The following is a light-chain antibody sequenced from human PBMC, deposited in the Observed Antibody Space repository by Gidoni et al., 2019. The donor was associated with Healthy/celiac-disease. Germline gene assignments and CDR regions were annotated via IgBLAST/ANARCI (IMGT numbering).Light chain of an antibody. V-gene: IGKV3-15*01. CDR1: QSVSSN. CDR2: GAS. Sequence: EIVMPQSPATLSVSPGERATLSCRASQSVSSNLAWYQQKPGQAPRLLIYGASTRATGIPARFSGSGSGTEFTLTISSLPSEDFAVYYCQQYNNWYTFGQGTKLEIK. J-gene: IGKJ2*01. CDR3: QQYNNWYT.